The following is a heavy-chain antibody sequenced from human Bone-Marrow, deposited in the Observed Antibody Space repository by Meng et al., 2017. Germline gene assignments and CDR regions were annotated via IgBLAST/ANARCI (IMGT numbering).Heavy chain of an antibody. Sequence: QVQVVQSGAEVKKPGASVNVSCKPSGYNCPDYYIHWVRRAPGQGLEWMGRINPKSGDTHYAQKFQARVTMTGDTSISTAYMELSGLRSADTAMYYCARDEDISAAGKLFGDYWGQGTLVTVSS. J-gene: IGHJ4*02. CDR2: INPKSGDT. CDR3: ARDEDISAAGKLFGDY. D-gene: IGHD6-25*01. CDR1: GYNCPDYY. V-gene: IGHV1-2*06.